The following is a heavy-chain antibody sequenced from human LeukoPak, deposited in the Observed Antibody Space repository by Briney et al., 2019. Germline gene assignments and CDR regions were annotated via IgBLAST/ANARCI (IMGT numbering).Heavy chain of an antibody. CDR1: GYTFTGYY. CDR2: MNPNSGDT. CDR3: ARRLWFGELSGNWFDP. D-gene: IGHD3-10*01. Sequence: ASVKVSCKASGYTFTGYYMHWVRQAPGQGLEWMGWMNPNSGDTNHAQKFQGRVTMTRDTSISTGYMELSRLRSDDTAVYYCARRLWFGELSGNWFDPWGQGTLVTVSS. V-gene: IGHV1-2*02. J-gene: IGHJ5*02.